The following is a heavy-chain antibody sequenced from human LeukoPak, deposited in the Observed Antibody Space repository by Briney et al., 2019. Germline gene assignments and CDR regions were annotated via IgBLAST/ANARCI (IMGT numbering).Heavy chain of an antibody. Sequence: SETLSLTCTVSGGSISSYYWSWIRQPPGKGLEWIGYTYYSGSTNYNPSLKSRVTISVDTSKNQFSLKLSSVTAADTAVYYCARDDGHCTNGVCYTWFDPWGQGTLVTVSS. CDR1: GGSISSYY. CDR2: TYYSGST. V-gene: IGHV4-59*01. CDR3: ARDDGHCTNGVCYTWFDP. J-gene: IGHJ5*02. D-gene: IGHD2-8*01.